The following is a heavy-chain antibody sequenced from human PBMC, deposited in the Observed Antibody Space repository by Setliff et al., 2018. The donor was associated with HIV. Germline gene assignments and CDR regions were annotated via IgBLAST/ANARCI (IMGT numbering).Heavy chain of an antibody. Sequence: ASVKVSCKASGYTFTNYYLHWVRQAPGQGLEWVGRINPDSRGTNYAQTFQGRVTMTRDTSVSTAYMELSRLKSDDTAVFYCARGVKGIATTGKYYFDYWGQGTLVTVSS. CDR1: GYTFTNYY. J-gene: IGHJ4*02. V-gene: IGHV1-2*06. D-gene: IGHD6-13*01. CDR3: ARGVKGIATTGKYYFDY. CDR2: INPDSRGT.